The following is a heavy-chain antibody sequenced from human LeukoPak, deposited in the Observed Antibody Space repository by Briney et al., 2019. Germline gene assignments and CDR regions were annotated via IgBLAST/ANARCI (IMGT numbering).Heavy chain of an antibody. V-gene: IGHV4-30-4*01. CDR1: GGSISSGDYY. D-gene: IGHD5-18*01. Sequence: PSETLSLTCTVSGGSISSGDYYWSWIRQPPGKGLEWIGYIYYSGSTYYNPSLKSRVTISVDTSKNQFSLKLSSVTAADTAVYYCARVHSRRQLWLDYWGQGTLVTVSS. CDR3: ARVHSRRQLWLDY. J-gene: IGHJ4*02. CDR2: IYYSGST.